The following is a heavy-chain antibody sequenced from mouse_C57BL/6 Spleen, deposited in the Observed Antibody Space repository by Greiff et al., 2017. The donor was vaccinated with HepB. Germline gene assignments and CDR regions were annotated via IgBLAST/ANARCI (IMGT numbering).Heavy chain of an antibody. Sequence: EVHLVESGGGLVQPGGSLSLSCAASGFTFTDYYMSWVRQPPGKALEWLGFIRNKANGYTTEYSASVKGRFTISRDNSQSILYLQMNALRAEDSATYYCARSGGYYYAMDYWGQGTSVTVSS. V-gene: IGHV7-3*01. J-gene: IGHJ4*01. CDR2: IRNKANGYTT. CDR3: ARSGGYYYAMDY. CDR1: GFTFTDYY.